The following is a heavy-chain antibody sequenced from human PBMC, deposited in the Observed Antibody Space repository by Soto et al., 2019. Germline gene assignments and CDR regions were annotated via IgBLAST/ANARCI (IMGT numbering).Heavy chain of an antibody. V-gene: IGHV3-21*01. CDR2: IGSRTSDI. J-gene: IGHJ3*02. Sequence: RSLRLSCAASGFKLSRHTMNWVRQDTGKGLEWVSFIGSRTSDIYYADSVKGRFTISRDNAKNSLYLDLTRLRAEDTAVYFCVRDYYDTRGYPNTFDMWGQGTMVTVSS. CDR1: GFKLSRHT. CDR3: VRDYYDTRGYPNTFDM. D-gene: IGHD3-16*01.